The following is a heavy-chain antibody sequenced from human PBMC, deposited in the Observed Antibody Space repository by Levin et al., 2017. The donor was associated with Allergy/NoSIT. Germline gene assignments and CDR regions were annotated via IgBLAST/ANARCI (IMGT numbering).Heavy chain of an antibody. CDR1: GFTFSNYG. CDR2: YSSSGGST. D-gene: IGHD4-17*01. Sequence: PGGSLRLSCAASGFTFSNYGMSWVRQAPGKGLDWVSIYSSSGGSTYYAESVKGRFTISRDNSKNTLYLQMNSLRAEDTAVYYCAKKSGGDHGSVVDHWGQGTLVTVSS. CDR3: AKKSGGDHGSVVDH. J-gene: IGHJ4*02. V-gene: IGHV3-23*01.